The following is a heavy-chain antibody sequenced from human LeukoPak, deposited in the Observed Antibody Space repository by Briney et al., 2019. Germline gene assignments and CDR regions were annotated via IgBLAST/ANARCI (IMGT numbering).Heavy chain of an antibody. Sequence: ASVKVSCKASGYTFMNYYMHWVRQAPGQGLEWMGIINPSGGSTSYAQKFQGRVTMTRDTPTSTVYMELSSLRSDDTGIYFCARATVVMYYFHYWGQGTLVTVSS. CDR2: INPSGGST. D-gene: IGHD4-23*01. CDR1: GYTFMNYY. J-gene: IGHJ4*02. CDR3: ARATVVMYYFHY. V-gene: IGHV1-46*01.